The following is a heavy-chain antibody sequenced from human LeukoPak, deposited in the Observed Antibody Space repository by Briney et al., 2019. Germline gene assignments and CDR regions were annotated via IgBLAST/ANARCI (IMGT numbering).Heavy chain of an antibody. V-gene: IGHV3-23*01. J-gene: IGHJ3*01. CDR1: GFTFTNYA. CDR3: ARGYDFWSGDYPSG. CDR2: ISDSGGST. Sequence: GRSLRLSCAASGFTFTNYAMSWVRQAPGKGLEWVSTISDSGGSTYYADAVKGRFTISRDNTNNSLYLQMNSLSAEDTGVYFCARGYDFWSGDYPSGWGQGTMVTVSS. D-gene: IGHD3-3*01.